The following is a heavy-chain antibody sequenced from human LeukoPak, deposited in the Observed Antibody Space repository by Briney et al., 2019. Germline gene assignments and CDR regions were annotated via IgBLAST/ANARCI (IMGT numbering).Heavy chain of an antibody. Sequence: PGGSLRLSCSASGFSFRTHDMSWVRQAPGRGLEWAALIQYGGSNEYYVDSVKGRFTISRDNSKNTLYLQMNSLKPEDTAVYYCAKDGGNRGYSFGQGGYYFYYMDVWGKGTTVTVSS. CDR3: AKDGGNRGYSFGQGGYYFYYMDV. V-gene: IGHV3-30*02. CDR2: IQYGGSNE. J-gene: IGHJ6*03. CDR1: GFSFRTHD. D-gene: IGHD5-18*01.